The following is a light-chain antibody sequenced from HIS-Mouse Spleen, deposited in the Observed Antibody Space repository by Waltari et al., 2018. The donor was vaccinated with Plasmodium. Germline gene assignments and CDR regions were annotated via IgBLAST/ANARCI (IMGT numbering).Light chain of an antibody. Sequence: EIVMTQSPATLSVSPGERATLSCLASQSVSSTLAWYQQKPGQVPRPLIYGASTRATGIPARFSGSGSGTEFTLTISSMQSEDFAVYYCQQYNNWPPTWTFGQGTKVEIK. CDR1: QSVSST. CDR2: GAS. J-gene: IGKJ1*01. CDR3: QQYNNWPPTWT. V-gene: IGKV3-15*01.